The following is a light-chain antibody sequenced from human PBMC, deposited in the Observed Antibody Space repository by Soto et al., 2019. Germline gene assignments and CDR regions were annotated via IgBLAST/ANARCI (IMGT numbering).Light chain of an antibody. V-gene: IGLV2-11*01. CDR1: SSDVGGYGY. Sequence: QSALTQPRSVSGSPGQSVTISCTGTSSDVGGYGYVSWYQQHSGQAPKLMIYDVTKRPSGVPDRFSGSRSGNTASLTISGLQTDDEADYYCCSYAGSSWVFGGGTKLTVL. J-gene: IGLJ3*02. CDR3: CSYAGSSWV. CDR2: DVT.